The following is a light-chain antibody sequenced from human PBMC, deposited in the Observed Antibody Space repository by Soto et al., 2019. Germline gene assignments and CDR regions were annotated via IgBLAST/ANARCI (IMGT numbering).Light chain of an antibody. V-gene: IGLV4-69*01. CDR1: SGHSSYA. Sequence: QPVLTQSPSASASLGASVKLTCTLSSGHSSYAIAWHQQQAEKGPRYLMKLNSDGSHSKGDGIPDRFSGSSSGAERYLTISSLQSADEADYYCQTWGTGIKVFGGGTKLTFL. J-gene: IGLJ2*01. CDR3: QTWGTGIKV. CDR2: LNSDGSH.